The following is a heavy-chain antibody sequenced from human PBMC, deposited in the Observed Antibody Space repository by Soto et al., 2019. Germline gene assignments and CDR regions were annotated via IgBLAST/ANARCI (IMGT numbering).Heavy chain of an antibody. V-gene: IGHV3-48*03. Sequence: PGGSLRLSCEASGFSFSSFAMNWVRQAPGRGLEWVSYIRDDGASIYYADSLKGRFTISRDNAKNSLSLQMNNLRAEDTAVYYCARENSVQAWLHHFDHWGLGTLVTVSS. D-gene: IGHD5-18*01. J-gene: IGHJ4*02. CDR3: ARENSVQAWLHHFDH. CDR2: IRDDGASI. CDR1: GFSFSSFA.